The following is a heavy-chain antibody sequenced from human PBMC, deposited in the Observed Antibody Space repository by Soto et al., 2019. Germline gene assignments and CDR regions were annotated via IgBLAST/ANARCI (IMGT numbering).Heavy chain of an antibody. V-gene: IGHV3-53*01. CDR1: GFTVSNNY. Sequence: VGSLRLSCAASGFTVSNNYMRWVRQAPGKGLEWVSLIYSGGTTHYADSVKGRFTISRDNSKNTLYLQMNSLRVEDMAVYYCARDPPGIVASGAGSWGQGTLVTVSS. D-gene: IGHD6-13*01. CDR2: IYSGGTT. CDR3: ARDPPGIVASGAGS. J-gene: IGHJ4*02.